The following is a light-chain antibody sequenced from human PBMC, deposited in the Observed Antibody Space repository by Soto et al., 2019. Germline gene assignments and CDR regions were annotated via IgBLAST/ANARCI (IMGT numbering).Light chain of an antibody. CDR3: QQYNTYPWT. V-gene: IGKV1-5*03. J-gene: IGKJ1*01. CDR2: KAS. CDR1: QSISSW. Sequence: DIQMTQSPSTLSASVGDRVTITCRASQSISSWLAWYQQKPGKAPKLLIYKASSVESGVPSRFSGSGSGTEFTLTISSVQPGDFATYYCQQYNTYPWTFGQGTKVEIK.